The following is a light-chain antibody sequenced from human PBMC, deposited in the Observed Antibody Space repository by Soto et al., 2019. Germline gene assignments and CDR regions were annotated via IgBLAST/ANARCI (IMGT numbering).Light chain of an antibody. J-gene: IGLJ1*01. CDR3: AAWDDSLNVPVYV. CDR1: SSNIGSNT. V-gene: IGLV1-44*01. CDR2: SNN. Sequence: QSALTQPPSASGTPGQRVTISCSGSSSNIGSNTVNWYQQLPGTAPKLLIYSNNQRPSGIPDRFSGSKSDTSASLAISGLQSEDEADFYCAAWDDSLNVPVYVFGTGTKVTVL.